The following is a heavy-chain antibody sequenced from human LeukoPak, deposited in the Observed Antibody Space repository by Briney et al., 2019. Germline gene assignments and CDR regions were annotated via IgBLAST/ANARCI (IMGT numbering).Heavy chain of an antibody. V-gene: IGHV4-30-2*01. CDR2: IYHSGST. CDR3: ARGSSGYRIDY. D-gene: IGHD3-22*01. CDR1: GGSISSGGYS. Sequence: SETLSLTCAVSGGSISSGGYSWSWIRQPPGKGLEWIGYIYHSGSTCYNPSLKSRVTISVDRSKNQFSLKLSSVTAADTAVYYCARGSSGYRIDYWGQGTLVTVSS. J-gene: IGHJ4*02.